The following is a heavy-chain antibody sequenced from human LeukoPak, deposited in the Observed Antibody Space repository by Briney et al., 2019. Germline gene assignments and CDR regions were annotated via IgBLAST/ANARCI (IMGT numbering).Heavy chain of an antibody. CDR2: VRYDQSAT. CDR1: GFNFSIYG. CDR3: VKDQGECPGSRCYLRFLEY. Sequence: QPGGSLRLSCAASGFNFSIYGMHWLRQAPGKGLEWVTFVRYDQSATVYADSVQGRFAISRDNSKNTVYLQMNSLRVEDTALYFCVKDQGECPGSRCYLRFLEYWGQGTLVIVSS. D-gene: IGHD3-3*01. V-gene: IGHV3-30*02. J-gene: IGHJ4*02.